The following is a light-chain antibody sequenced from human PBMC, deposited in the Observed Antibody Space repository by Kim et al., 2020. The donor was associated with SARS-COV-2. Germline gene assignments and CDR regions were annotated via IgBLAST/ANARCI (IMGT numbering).Light chain of an antibody. CDR2: DNN. CDR3: ATWDDSLIGGV. Sequence: GRDGTISCSGTTYNIGFNYVSWYQHFPGRAPKLLIYDNNRRPSEIPDRFSGSTSGTSATLYITGLQPGDEATYYGATWDDSLIGGVFGGGTQLTVL. V-gene: IGLV1-51*01. J-gene: IGLJ3*02. CDR1: TYNIGFNY.